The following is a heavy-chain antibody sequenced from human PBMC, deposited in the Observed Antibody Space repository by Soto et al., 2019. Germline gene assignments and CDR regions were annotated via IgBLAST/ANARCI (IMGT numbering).Heavy chain of an antibody. Sequence: QVQLVQSGVEVKKPGASVKVSCKASGYTFISHGISWVPQAPGQGLEWMGWISGKNGNTNYAQKLQGRVTLTTDTSTSTAYMELRSLRSDDTAVYYCARVSSSIVVVPDYGMDVWGQGTTVTVSS. CDR1: GYTFISHG. D-gene: IGHD2-15*01. J-gene: IGHJ6*02. V-gene: IGHV1-18*04. CDR2: ISGKNGNT. CDR3: ARVSSSIVVVPDYGMDV.